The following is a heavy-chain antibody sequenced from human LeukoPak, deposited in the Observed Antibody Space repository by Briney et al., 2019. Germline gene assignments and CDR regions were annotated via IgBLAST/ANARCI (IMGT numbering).Heavy chain of an antibody. J-gene: IGHJ4*02. D-gene: IGHD3-22*01. Sequence: QPGGPLRLSCAASGLTFSSYAMHWVRQAPGKGLEGVAVISYDGSNKYYADSVKGRFTISRDNSKNTLYLQMNSLRAEDTAVYYCARDPSLTYYYDSSGYYSDYWGQGTLVTVSS. CDR1: GLTFSSYA. CDR2: ISYDGSNK. CDR3: ARDPSLTYYYDSSGYYSDY. V-gene: IGHV3-30*04.